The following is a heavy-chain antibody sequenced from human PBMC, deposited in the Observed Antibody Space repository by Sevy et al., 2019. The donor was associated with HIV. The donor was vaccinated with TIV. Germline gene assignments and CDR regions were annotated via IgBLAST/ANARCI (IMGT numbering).Heavy chain of an antibody. CDR2: IKQDGSEK. Sequence: GGSLRLSCAASGFTFSSYWMSWVRQAPGKGLEWVANIKQDGSEKYYVDSVKGRFTISRDNAKNSLYLQMNSLRAEDTAVYYCARAQYSGCYYLFDYRGQGTLVTVSS. V-gene: IGHV3-7*01. CDR1: GFTFSSYW. J-gene: IGHJ4*02. CDR3: ARAQYSGCYYLFDY. D-gene: IGHD1-26*01.